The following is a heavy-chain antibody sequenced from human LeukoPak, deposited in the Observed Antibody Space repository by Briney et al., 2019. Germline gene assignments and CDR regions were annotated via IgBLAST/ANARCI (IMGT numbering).Heavy chain of an antibody. J-gene: IGHJ6*04. CDR3: AELGITMIGGV. CDR2: ISSSGSTI. CDR1: GFTFSSYS. D-gene: IGHD3-10*02. V-gene: IGHV3-48*04. Sequence: GGSLRLSCAASGFTFSSYSMNWVRQAPGKGLEWVSYISSSGSTIYYADSVKGRFTIFRDNAKNSLYLQMNSLRAEDTAVYYCAELGITMIGGVWGKGTTVTISS.